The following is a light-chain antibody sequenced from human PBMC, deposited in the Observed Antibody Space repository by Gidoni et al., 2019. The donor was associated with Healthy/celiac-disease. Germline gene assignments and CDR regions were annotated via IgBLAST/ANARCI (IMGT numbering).Light chain of an antibody. J-gene: IGKJ1*01. V-gene: IGKV1-5*03. CDR2: KAS. CDR1: QSISSW. CDR3: QQYNSYSPWT. Sequence: DIQMTQSPSTLSASVGDRVTITCRASQSISSWLAWYQQKPGKAPKLLIYKASSLESGVPSRFSSRGSGTEFTLTISSLQPDDFATYYCQQYNSYSPWTFGQGTKVEIK.